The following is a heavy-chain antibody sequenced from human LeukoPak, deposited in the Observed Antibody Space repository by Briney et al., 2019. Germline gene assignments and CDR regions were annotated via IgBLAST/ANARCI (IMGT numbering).Heavy chain of an antibody. CDR1: GGSISSSSFY. CDR2: IYYSGST. CDR3: ASFGNYYDSSGYLRYYYYYMDV. J-gene: IGHJ6*03. V-gene: IGHV4-39*07. Sequence: SETLSLTCTVSGGSISSSSFYWGWIRQPPGKGLEWIGSIYYSGSTSSNTSLKSRVTISLDTSKNQFSLKLTSVTAADTAVYYCASFGNYYDSSGYLRYYYYYMDVWGKGTTVTVSS. D-gene: IGHD3-22*01.